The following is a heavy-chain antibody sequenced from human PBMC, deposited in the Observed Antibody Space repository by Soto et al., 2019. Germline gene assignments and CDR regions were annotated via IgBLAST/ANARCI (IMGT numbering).Heavy chain of an antibody. CDR1: GYSFTSYW. V-gene: IGHV5-51*01. D-gene: IGHD2-2*01. Sequence: PGESLKISCKGSGYSFTSYWIGWVRQMPGKGLEWMGIIYPGDSDTRYSPSFQGQVTISADKSISTAYLQWSSLKASDTAMYYCASQRYCSSTSCPYYYYYYGMDVWGQGTTVTVSS. J-gene: IGHJ6*02. CDR2: IYPGDSDT. CDR3: ASQRYCSSTSCPYYYYYYGMDV.